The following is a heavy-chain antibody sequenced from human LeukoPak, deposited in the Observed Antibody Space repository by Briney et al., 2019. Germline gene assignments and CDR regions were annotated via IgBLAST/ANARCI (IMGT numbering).Heavy chain of an antibody. V-gene: IGHV4-59*01. J-gene: IGHJ4*02. CDR1: GRSLEHYF. Sequence: PSETLSLTCTVSGRSLEHYFWSWIRQPPGKGLEWIGYVYYSWSTDYSPPLKSRLTISADTSKNQFPLKLNSVTAADTAVYYCASHRRSHGSEYWGQGTLVTVSS. CDR3: ASHRRSHGSEY. CDR2: VYYSWST. D-gene: IGHD3-10*01.